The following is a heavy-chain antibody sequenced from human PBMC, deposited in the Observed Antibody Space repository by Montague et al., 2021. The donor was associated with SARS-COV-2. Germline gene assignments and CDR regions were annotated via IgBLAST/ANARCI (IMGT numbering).Heavy chain of an antibody. CDR3: ASWSESDSWYQASLDY. Sequence: SETLSLTCTVSGGSISSSSYYWGWIRQPPGKGLEWIGSIYYSGSTYYNPSLKSRVTISVDTSRNQFSLRLSSVTAADTAIYYCASWSESDSWYQASLDYWGQGTLITASS. D-gene: IGHD6-13*01. CDR2: IYYSGST. J-gene: IGHJ4*02. V-gene: IGHV4-39*07. CDR1: GGSISSSSYY.